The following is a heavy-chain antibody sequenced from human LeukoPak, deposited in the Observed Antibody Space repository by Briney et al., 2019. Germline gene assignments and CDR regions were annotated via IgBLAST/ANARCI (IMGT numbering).Heavy chain of an antibody. CDR3: ARPSHQGGIIAAHELDI. D-gene: IGHD6-6*01. CDR1: GYTFTSYD. J-gene: IGHJ3*02. CDR2: INPNSGGT. Sequence: GASVKVSCKASGYTFTSYDINWVRQATGQGLEWMGWINPNSGGTNYAQKFQGRVTMTRDTSISTAYMELSRLRSDDTAVYYCARPSHQGGIIAAHELDIWGQGTMVTVSS. V-gene: IGHV1-2*02.